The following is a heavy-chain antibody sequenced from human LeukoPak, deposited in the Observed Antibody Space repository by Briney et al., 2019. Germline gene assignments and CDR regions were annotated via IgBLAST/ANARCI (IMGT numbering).Heavy chain of an antibody. CDR1: GGSISSTTYY. V-gene: IGHV4-39*01. Sequence: PSETLSLTCTVSGGSISSTTYYWGWIRRPPGKGLEWIGSIYYSGSTYYNPSLKSRVTVSVDTSKNQFSLNLSSVTAADTTVYYCVRGSTLRHYQYWGQGTLVTVSS. CDR2: IYYSGST. D-gene: IGHD3-16*01. J-gene: IGHJ4*02. CDR3: VRGSTLRHYQY.